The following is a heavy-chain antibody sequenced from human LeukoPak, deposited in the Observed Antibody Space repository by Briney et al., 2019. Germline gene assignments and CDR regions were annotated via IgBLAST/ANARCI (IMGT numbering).Heavy chain of an antibody. J-gene: IGHJ4*02. Sequence: ASVKVSCKASGYTFTGYYMHWVRQAPGQGLEWMGIINPSGGSTSYAQKLQGRVTMSTDTSTSTAYMELKSLRSDDTAVYYCARDSARPVGATGPAFDYWGQGTLVTVSS. V-gene: IGHV1-46*01. CDR3: ARDSARPVGATGPAFDY. D-gene: IGHD1-26*01. CDR2: INPSGGST. CDR1: GYTFTGYY.